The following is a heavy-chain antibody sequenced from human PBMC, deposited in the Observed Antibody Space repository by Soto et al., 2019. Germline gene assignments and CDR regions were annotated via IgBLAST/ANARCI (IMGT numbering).Heavy chain of an antibody. CDR3: ASRIVATKTYDY. CDR2: IYYAGST. V-gene: IGHV4-59*08. D-gene: IGHD5-12*01. J-gene: IGHJ4*02. CDR1: GCSMISYY. Sequence: PAESLSLTCTVTGCSMISYYCRWIQQPPGRGLEWIGFIYYAGSTKYNPSLNSRVPLSVDTSKNQFSLTVTHVTAADTAVYYCASRIVATKTYDYWGEGNLVTVSS.